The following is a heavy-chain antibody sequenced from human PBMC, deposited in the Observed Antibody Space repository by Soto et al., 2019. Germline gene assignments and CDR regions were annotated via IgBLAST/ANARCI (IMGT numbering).Heavy chain of an antibody. D-gene: IGHD6-13*01. V-gene: IGHV1-8*01. CDR3: ARRRYSSIWYYYYYYGMDV. CDR1: GYTFTSYD. Sequence: QVQLVQSGAEVKKPGASVKVSCKASGYTFTSYDINWVRQATGQGLEWMGWMNPNSGNTGYAQKFQGRVTMTRNTSISTAYVELSGLRSEDTAVYYCARRRYSSIWYYYYYYGMDVWGQGTTVTVSS. J-gene: IGHJ6*01. CDR2: MNPNSGNT.